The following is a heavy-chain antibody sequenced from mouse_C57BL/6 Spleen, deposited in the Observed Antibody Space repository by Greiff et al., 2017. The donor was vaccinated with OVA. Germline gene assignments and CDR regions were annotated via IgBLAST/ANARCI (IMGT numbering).Heavy chain of an antibody. CDR2: INPSNGGT. CDR3: ARFYYDYGYFDV. Sequence: QVQLQQSGTELVKPGASVKLSCKASGYTFTSYWMHWVKQRPGQGLEWIGNINPSNGGTTYNEKFKSKATLTVDKSASTAYMQLSSLTSEDSAVYYCARFYYDYGYFDVWGTGTTVTVSS. V-gene: IGHV1-53*01. J-gene: IGHJ1*03. CDR1: GYTFTSYW. D-gene: IGHD2-4*01.